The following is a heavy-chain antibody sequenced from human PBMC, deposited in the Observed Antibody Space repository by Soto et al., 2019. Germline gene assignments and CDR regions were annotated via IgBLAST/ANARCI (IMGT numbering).Heavy chain of an antibody. CDR3: ARDPYYEIHIKNWFDT. D-gene: IGHD3-22*01. CDR1: GYGFSNFG. Sequence: ASVKVSCKTSGYGFSNFGISWVRQAPGHGLQWVGWITGPSDTTHHPQKFRGRVTLTTDKSTSTAYMELRRLRSDDTAVYYCARDPYYEIHIKNWFDTWGQGTLVTVSS. CDR2: ITGPSDTT. V-gene: IGHV1-18*01. J-gene: IGHJ5*02.